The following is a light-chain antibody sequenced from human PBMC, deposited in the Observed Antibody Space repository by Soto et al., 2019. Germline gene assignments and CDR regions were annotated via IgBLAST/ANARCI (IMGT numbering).Light chain of an antibody. CDR1: SSNIGAGYD. CDR2: GNT. CDR3: LYMDSSLSVV. Sequence: QSVLTQPPSVSGAPGQRVTISCTGSSSNIGAGYDVHWYQQLPGRAPKLLIYGNTNRPSGVPDRFSGSKSGTSASLAITGLQAEDGAYYYCLYMDSSLSVVFGGGTKLTVL. V-gene: IGLV1-40*01. J-gene: IGLJ2*01.